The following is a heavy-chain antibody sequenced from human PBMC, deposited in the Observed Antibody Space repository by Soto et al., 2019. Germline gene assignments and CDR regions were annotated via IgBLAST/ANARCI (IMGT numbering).Heavy chain of an antibody. CDR3: ARHSLRYFSGGSCYGNYYGMDV. CDR2: INHSGST. D-gene: IGHD2-15*01. CDR1: GGTFRGYY. Sequence: EKLPLTCGVYGGTFRGYYWSWFRQPPGKGLEWIGEINHSGSTNYNPSLKSRVTISVDTSKNQFSLKLSSVTAADTAVYYCARHSLRYFSGGSCYGNYYGMDVWGQWSTIT. J-gene: IGHJ6*02. V-gene: IGHV4-34*01.